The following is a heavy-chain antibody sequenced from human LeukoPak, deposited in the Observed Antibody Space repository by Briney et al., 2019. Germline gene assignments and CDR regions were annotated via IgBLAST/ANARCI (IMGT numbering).Heavy chain of an antibody. Sequence: SETLSLTCAVSSGSISSSTWWSWVRQPPGKGLEWIGEINHSGSTHYTPSLKSRVTISVDTSDNKFSLKMISVTAADAAVYYCALGYNDIWELWGRGTLVTASS. J-gene: IGHJ4*02. CDR2: INHSGST. CDR1: SGSISSSTW. D-gene: IGHD5-24*01. CDR3: ALGYNDIWEL. V-gene: IGHV4-4*02.